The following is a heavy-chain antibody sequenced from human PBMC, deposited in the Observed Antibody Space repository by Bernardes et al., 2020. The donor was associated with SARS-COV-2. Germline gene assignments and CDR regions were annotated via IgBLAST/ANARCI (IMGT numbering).Heavy chain of an antibody. CDR3: TRPAYCSSTSCYNWFDP. CDR2: IRSKANSYAT. J-gene: IGHJ5*02. D-gene: IGHD2-2*01. V-gene: IGHV3-73*01. Sequence: VGSLLLSCAASGFTFRGSAMHWVRQASGQGLEWVGRIRSKANSYATAYAASVKGRFTISRDDSKNTAYLQMNSLKTEDTAVYYCTRPAYCSSTSCYNWFDPWGQGTLVTGSS. CDR1: GFTFRGSA.